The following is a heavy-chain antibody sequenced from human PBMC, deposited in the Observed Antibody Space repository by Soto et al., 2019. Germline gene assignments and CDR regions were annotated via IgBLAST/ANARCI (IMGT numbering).Heavy chain of an antibody. V-gene: IGHV3-53*04. CDR1: GFTVTSNY. CDR2: IYSGGST. Sequence: EVQLVESGGGLVQPGGSLRLSCAASGFTVTSNYMSWVRQAPRKGLEWVSVIYSGGSTYYADSVKGRFTISRHNSKNTLYLQMNSLRAEDTAVYYCARLPYYDYYYIDVWGKGTTVTVSS. CDR3: ARLPYYDYYYIDV. J-gene: IGHJ6*03.